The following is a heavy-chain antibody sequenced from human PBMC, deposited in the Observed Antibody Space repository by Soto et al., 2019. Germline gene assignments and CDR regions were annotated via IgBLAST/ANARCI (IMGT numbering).Heavy chain of an antibody. CDR3: ARGNYDFCSGLDY. J-gene: IGHJ4*02. V-gene: IGHV3-33*08. Sequence: GGSRRLSCAASGFTFSSYWMNWVRQAPGKGLEWVAVIWYDGSNKWYADSVKGRFTISRDNSKNTLYLEMNSLRAEDTAVYYCARGNYDFCSGLDYWGQGALVTVSS. CDR2: IWYDGSNK. D-gene: IGHD3-3*01. CDR1: GFTFSSYW.